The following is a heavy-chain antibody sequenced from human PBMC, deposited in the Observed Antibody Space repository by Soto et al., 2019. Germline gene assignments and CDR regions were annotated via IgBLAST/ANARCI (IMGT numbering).Heavy chain of an antibody. D-gene: IGHD3-10*01. CDR1: GGSVSSGSYY. CDR3: ARDFRGSGLH. J-gene: IGHJ4*02. Sequence: SETLSLTCTVSGGSVSSGSYYWSWIRQPPGKGLEWIGYIYYSGSTNYNPSLKSRVTISVDTSKNQFSLKLSSVTAADTAVYYCARDFRGSGLHWGQGTLVTVSS. CDR2: IYYSGST. V-gene: IGHV4-61*01.